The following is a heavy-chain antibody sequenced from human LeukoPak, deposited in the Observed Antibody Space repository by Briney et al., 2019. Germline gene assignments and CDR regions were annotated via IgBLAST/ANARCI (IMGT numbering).Heavy chain of an antibody. CDR1: GGSISSSNW. CDR3: ARVPADYYYDSSAKGWFDP. V-gene: IGHV4-4*02. D-gene: IGHD3-22*01. CDR2: IYHSGST. J-gene: IGHJ5*02. Sequence: PSETLSLTCAVSGGSISSSNWWSWVRQPPGKGLEWIGEIYHSGSTNYNPSLKSRVTISVDKSKNQFSLKLSSVTAADTAVYYCARVPADYYYDSSAKGWFDPWGQGTLVTVSS.